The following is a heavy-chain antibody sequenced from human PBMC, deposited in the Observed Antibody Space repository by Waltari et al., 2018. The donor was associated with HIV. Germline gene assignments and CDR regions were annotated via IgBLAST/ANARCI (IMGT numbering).Heavy chain of an antibody. V-gene: IGHV5-51*01. Sequence: EVQLVQSGAEVKKPGESLKIPCKVSGTSFTSSWIGRVRHMHGKGLEWMGIIYPGDSDTRYSPSFQGQVTISADKSISTAYLQWSSLKASDTAMYYCARHQTEYSSSWYPDYWGQGTLVTVSS. CDR1: GTSFTSSW. D-gene: IGHD6-13*01. CDR3: ARHQTEYSSSWYPDY. J-gene: IGHJ4*02. CDR2: IYPGDSDT.